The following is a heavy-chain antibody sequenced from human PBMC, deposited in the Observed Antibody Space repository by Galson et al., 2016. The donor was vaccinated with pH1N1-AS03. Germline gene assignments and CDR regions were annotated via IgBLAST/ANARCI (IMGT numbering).Heavy chain of an antibody. V-gene: IGHV3-21*06. J-gene: IGHJ4*02. Sequence: SLRLSCAVSGITFSSSSMNWVRQAPGKGLEWVASISSGGNAIYYADKLKGRFAVSRDNANNILFLQMNSLRAEDTAVYYCARASYFGSGSRAFDYWGQGTLVTVSS. D-gene: IGHD3-10*01. CDR2: ISSGGNAI. CDR3: ARASYFGSGSRAFDY. CDR1: GITFSSSS.